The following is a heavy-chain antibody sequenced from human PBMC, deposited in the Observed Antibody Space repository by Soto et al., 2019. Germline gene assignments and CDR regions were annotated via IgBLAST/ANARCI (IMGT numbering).Heavy chain of an antibody. V-gene: IGHV1-3*01. J-gene: IGHJ4*02. Sequence: ASVKVSCKTSGYTFNKYPIHWVRQAPGQGLEWMGWINPANGDTGFSQKFQDRVTITRDTSASTAYMELSSLKSEDTAVYYCARKDYYGSRLYRFDYWGQGTLVTVST. D-gene: IGHD3-10*01. CDR3: ARKDYYGSRLYRFDY. CDR2: INPANGDT. CDR1: GYTFNKYP.